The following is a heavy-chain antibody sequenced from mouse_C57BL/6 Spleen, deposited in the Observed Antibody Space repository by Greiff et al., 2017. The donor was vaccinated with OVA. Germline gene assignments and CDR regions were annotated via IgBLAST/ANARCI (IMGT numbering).Heavy chain of an antibody. CDR2: IDPSDSET. Sequence: VKLQQPGAELVRPGSSVKLSCKASGYTFTSYWMHWVKQRPIQGLEWIGNIDPSDSETHYNQKFKDKATLTVDKSSSTAYMQLSSLTSEDSAVYYCARSGSSGYGFAYWGQGTLVTVSA. J-gene: IGHJ3*01. V-gene: IGHV1-52*01. CDR3: ARSGSSGYGFAY. CDR1: GYTFTSYW. D-gene: IGHD3-2*02.